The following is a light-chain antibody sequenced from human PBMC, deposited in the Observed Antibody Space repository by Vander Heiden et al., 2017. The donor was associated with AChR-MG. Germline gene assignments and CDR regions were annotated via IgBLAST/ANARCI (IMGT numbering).Light chain of an antibody. V-gene: IGKV1-5*03. CDR3: QQYNSYSPTYH. CDR2: KAS. J-gene: IGKJ2*01. CDR1: QSISSW. Sequence: DIQMTQSPSTLSASVGDRVTITCRASQSISSWLAWYQQKPGKAPKLLIYKASSLESGVPSRFSGSGSGTEFTLTISSLQPDDFATYYCQQYNSYSPTYHFGQGTKLEIK.